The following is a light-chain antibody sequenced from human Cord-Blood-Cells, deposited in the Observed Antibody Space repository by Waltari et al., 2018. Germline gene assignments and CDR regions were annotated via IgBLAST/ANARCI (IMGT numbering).Light chain of an antibody. V-gene: IGLV2-23*01. CDR1: SSDVGSYNL. Sequence: QSALTHPASGTGSPGQSITISCPGTSSDVGSYNLVSWYQQHPGKAPNLMIYEGSKRPAGVSNRFSGSKSGNTASLTISGLQAEDEADYYCCSYAGSSTLVFGGGTKLTVL. CDR2: EGS. J-gene: IGLJ3*02. CDR3: CSYAGSSTLV.